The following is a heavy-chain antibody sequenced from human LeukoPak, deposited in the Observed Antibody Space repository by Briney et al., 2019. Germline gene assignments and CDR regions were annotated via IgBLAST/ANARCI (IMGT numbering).Heavy chain of an antibody. CDR3: ARDVAGRDGSLRYFDV. J-gene: IGHJ2*01. D-gene: IGHD5-24*01. Sequence: PSETLSLTCTVSGGSISSYYWSWIRQPPGKGLEWIGYIYYSGSTNYNPSLKSRVTISVDTSKNQFSLKLSSVTAADTAVYYCARDVAGRDGSLRYFDVWGRGTLVTVSS. CDR1: GGSISSYY. V-gene: IGHV4-59*12. CDR2: IYYSGST.